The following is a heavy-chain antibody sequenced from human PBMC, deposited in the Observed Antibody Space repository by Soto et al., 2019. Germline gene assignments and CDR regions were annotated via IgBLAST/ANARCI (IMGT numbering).Heavy chain of an antibody. CDR2: IDPSDSYT. V-gene: IGHV5-10-1*01. D-gene: IGHD6-13*01. CDR1: GYSFTSYW. Sequence: GESLKISCKGSGYSFTSYWISWVRQMPGKGLEWMGRIDPSDSYTNYSPSFQGHVTISADKSISTAYLQWSSLKASDTAMYYCARHFIRGYYQGIAAADPFDYWGQGTLVTVSS. J-gene: IGHJ4*02. CDR3: ARHFIRGYYQGIAAADPFDY.